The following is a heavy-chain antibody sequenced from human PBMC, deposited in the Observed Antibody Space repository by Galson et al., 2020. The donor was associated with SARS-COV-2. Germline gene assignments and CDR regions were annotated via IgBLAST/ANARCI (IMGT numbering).Heavy chain of an antibody. CDR3: ARYCSTSICLLDY. Sequence: SETLSLTCTVSGGSISNYFWSWIRQPPGKGLEWIGYIFDSGSTSYNPSLKSRVTISSDTSKNQFSLKLNSVTAADTAVYFCARYCSTSICLLDYWGQGILVTVSS. CDR1: GGSISNYF. J-gene: IGHJ4*02. D-gene: IGHD2-2*01. CDR2: IFDSGST. V-gene: IGHV4-59*01.